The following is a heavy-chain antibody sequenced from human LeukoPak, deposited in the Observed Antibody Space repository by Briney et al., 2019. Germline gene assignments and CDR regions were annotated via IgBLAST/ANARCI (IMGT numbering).Heavy chain of an antibody. D-gene: IGHD6-13*01. CDR2: IIPILGIA. V-gene: IGHV1-69*02. CDR3: ARGSIAAAGTNY. Sequence: SVKVSCKASGGTFSSYTISWVRQAPGQGLEWMGRIIPILGIANYAQKFQGRVTITADKSTSTAYMELSSLRSEDTPVYYCARGSIAAAGTNYWGQVTLVTVSS. CDR1: GGTFSSYT. J-gene: IGHJ4*02.